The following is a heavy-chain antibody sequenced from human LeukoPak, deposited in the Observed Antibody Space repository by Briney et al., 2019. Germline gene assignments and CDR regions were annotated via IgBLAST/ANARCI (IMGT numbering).Heavy chain of an antibody. Sequence: SVKVSCKASGGTFSSYAISWVRQAPGQGLEWMGGIIPIFGIANYAQKFQGRVTITADKSTSTAYMELSSLRSEDTAVYYCARAAGYNCNSPSDYYYYGMDVWGQGTTVTVSS. V-gene: IGHV1-69*10. CDR1: GGTFSSYA. CDR3: ARAAGYNCNSPSDYYYYGMDV. J-gene: IGHJ6*02. D-gene: IGHD1-7*01. CDR2: IIPIFGIA.